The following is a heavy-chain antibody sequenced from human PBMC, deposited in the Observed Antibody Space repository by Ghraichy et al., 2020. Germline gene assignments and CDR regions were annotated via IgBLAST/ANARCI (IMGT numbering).Heavy chain of an antibody. V-gene: IGHV4-59*08. J-gene: IGHJ4*02. CDR3: ARLPANRIAAAAFYYFDY. D-gene: IGHD6-13*01. CDR2: IYYSGST. Sequence: SETLSLTCTVSGGSISSYYWSWIRQPPGKGLEWIGYIYYSGSTNYNPSLKSRVTISVDTSKNQFSLKLSSVTAADTAVYYCARLPANRIAAAAFYYFDYWGQGTLVTVSS. CDR1: GGSISSYY.